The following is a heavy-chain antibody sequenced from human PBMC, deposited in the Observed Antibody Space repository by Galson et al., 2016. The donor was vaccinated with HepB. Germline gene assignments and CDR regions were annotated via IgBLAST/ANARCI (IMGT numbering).Heavy chain of an antibody. Sequence: SVKVSCKASGGTFSSYAISWVRQAPGQGLEWMGGIIPIFGTANYAQKFQGRVTITADESTSTAYMELSSLRSEDTAVYYCAGVVAEENSCLDYWGQGTLVTVSS. D-gene: IGHD5-12*01. CDR2: IIPIFGTA. CDR3: AGVVAEENSCLDY. J-gene: IGHJ4*02. V-gene: IGHV1-69*13. CDR1: GGTFSSYA.